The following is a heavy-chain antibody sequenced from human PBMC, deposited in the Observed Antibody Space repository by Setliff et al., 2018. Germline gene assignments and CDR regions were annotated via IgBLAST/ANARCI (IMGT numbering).Heavy chain of an antibody. V-gene: IGHV4-39*01. CDR3: ARHKSNGSGSYPSLYMDV. J-gene: IGHJ6*03. D-gene: IGHD3-10*01. CDR2: IYYSGST. CDR1: GGSISSVNYY. Sequence: SETLSPTCRVYGGSISSVNYYWGLIRQPPGKGLEWVATIYYSGSTYSNPSLKSRLIISVDAPDNQFSVKLSSVTAADTAVYYCARHKSNGSGSYPSLYMDVWGKGIMVTVSS.